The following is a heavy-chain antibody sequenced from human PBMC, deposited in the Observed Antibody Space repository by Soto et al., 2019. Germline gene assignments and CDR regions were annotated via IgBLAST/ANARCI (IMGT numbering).Heavy chain of an antibody. Sequence: GGSQKLSGAAAGLTFSSYWMCWVRQAPGKGLEWVANIKQDGSEKYYVDSVKGRFTISRDNAKNSLYLQMNSLRAEDTAVYYCAGCSSTSAPYYYYHMDVWGKGTTVTVSS. CDR1: GLTFSSYW. D-gene: IGHD2-2*01. CDR3: AGCSSTSAPYYYYHMDV. V-gene: IGHV3-7*01. J-gene: IGHJ6*03. CDR2: IKQDGSEK.